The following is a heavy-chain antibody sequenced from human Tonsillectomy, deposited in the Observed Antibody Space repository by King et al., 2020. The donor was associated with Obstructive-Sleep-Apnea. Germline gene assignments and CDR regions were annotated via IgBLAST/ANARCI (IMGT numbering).Heavy chain of an antibody. CDR3: ASSRLVSAARARLVDYYGLDV. CDR1: EFTFSNYW. V-gene: IGHV3-7*03. CDR2: IKEDGSEK. J-gene: IGHJ6*04. D-gene: IGHD2-15*01. Sequence: VQLVESGGGLVQPGGSLRISCAASEFTFSNYWMSWVRQAPGKGLEWVANIKEDGSEKYYVDSVKGRFTISRDNAKNSLYLQMNGLRAEDTAVYYCASSRLVSAARARLVDYYGLDVWGKGTTITVSS.